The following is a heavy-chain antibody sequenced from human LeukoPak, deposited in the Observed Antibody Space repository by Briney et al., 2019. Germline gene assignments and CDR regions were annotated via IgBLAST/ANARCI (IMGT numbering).Heavy chain of an antibody. Sequence: GGSLRLSCAASGLTVSRTYMSWVRQTPGKGLEWVSVIYSGGSTYYADSVKGRFTISRDNSKNTLYLQMNSLRAEDTAVYYCARDLLEWYFDYWGQGTLVTVSS. D-gene: IGHD3-3*01. CDR2: IYSGGST. CDR3: ARDLLEWYFDY. J-gene: IGHJ4*02. CDR1: GLTVSRTY. V-gene: IGHV3-66*01.